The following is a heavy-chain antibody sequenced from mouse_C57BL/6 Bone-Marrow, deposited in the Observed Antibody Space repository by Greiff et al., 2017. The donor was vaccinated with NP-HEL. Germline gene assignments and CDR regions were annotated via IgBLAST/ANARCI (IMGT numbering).Heavy chain of an antibody. CDR2: ISNGGGSI. CDR3: ARQRSYDGYFYAMDY. J-gene: IGHJ4*01. D-gene: IGHD2-3*01. Sequence: EVHLVESGGGLVQPGGSLKLSCAASGFTFSDYYMYWVRQTPEKRLEWVAYISNGGGSIYYPDTVKGRFTISRDNAKNTLYLQMSRLKSEDTAMYYCARQRSYDGYFYAMDYWGQGTSVTVSS. CDR1: GFTFSDYY. V-gene: IGHV5-12*01.